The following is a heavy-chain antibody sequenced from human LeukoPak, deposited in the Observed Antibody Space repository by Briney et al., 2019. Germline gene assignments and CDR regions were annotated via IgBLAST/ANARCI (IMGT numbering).Heavy chain of an antibody. CDR3: ARHMARSWHLVY. Sequence: RTSETLSLTCAVYGGSFSGYYWSWIRQPPGKGLEWIGEINHSGSTNYNPSLKSRVTISVDTSKNQFSLKLSSVTAADTAVYYCARHMARSWHLVYWGQGTLVTVSS. CDR2: INHSGST. V-gene: IGHV4-34*01. D-gene: IGHD6-13*01. J-gene: IGHJ4*02. CDR1: GGSFSGYY.